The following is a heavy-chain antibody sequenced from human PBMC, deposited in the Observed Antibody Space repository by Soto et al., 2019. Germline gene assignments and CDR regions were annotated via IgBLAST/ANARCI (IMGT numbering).Heavy chain of an antibody. V-gene: IGHV3-30-3*01. D-gene: IGHD3-10*01. CDR2: ISYDGSNK. Sequence: GGSLRLSCAASGFTFSSYAMHWVRQAPGKGLEWVAVISYDGSNKYYADSVKGRFTISRDNSKNTLYLQMNSLRAEDTAVYYCARGVESGVGTMVRGVINYWGQGTLVTVSS. J-gene: IGHJ4*02. CDR3: ARGVESGVGTMVRGVINY. CDR1: GFTFSSYA.